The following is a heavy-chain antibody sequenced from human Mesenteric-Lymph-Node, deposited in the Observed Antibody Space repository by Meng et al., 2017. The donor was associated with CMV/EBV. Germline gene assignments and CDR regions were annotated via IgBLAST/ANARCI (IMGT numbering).Heavy chain of an antibody. CDR2: SSTDGSTI. Sequence: GESLKISCAASGFTFSDYYMSWIRQAPGKGLEWVSYSSTDGSTIYYADSVKGRFTISRDNAKNSLDLQMNRLRVEDAAVYYFARGGTGYRSSWYYFDYWGQGTLVTVSS. V-gene: IGHV3-11*01. CDR1: GFTFSDYY. J-gene: IGHJ4*02. CDR3: ARGGTGYRSSWYYFDY. D-gene: IGHD6-13*01.